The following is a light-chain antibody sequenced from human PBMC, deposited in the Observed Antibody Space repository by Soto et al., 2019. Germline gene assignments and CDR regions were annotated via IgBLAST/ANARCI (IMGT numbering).Light chain of an antibody. CDR1: SSNIGGNS. J-gene: IGLJ1*01. V-gene: IGLV1-51*01. CDR2: DDD. Sequence: QSVMTQSPPVSAAPGQRVTISCSGSSSNIGGNSVSWYQQLPGTAPKLLIYDDDKRPSGIPDRFSGSKSGTSATLGITGFQTGDEADHYCGSWDSSLSAYVFGTGTKLTVL. CDR3: GSWDSSLSAYV.